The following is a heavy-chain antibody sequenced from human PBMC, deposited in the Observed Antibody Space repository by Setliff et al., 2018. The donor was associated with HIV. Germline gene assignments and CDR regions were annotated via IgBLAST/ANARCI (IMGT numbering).Heavy chain of an antibody. Sequence: SETLSLTCSVSGISINGYYWSWIRQSPRTRLEWIGYVSSIGNTNYNPSLKSRVTISVDTSKNQFSLQLNSVTAADTAVYFCARTRAPYFFDFWGQGAQVTSPQ. CDR2: VSSIGNT. CDR1: GISINGYY. V-gene: IGHV4-4*08. CDR3: ARTRAPYFFDF. D-gene: IGHD1-26*01. J-gene: IGHJ4*02.